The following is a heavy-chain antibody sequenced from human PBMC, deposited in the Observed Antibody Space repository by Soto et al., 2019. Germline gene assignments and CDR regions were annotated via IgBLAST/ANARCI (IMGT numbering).Heavy chain of an antibody. D-gene: IGHD3-3*01. J-gene: IGHJ4*02. Sequence: GGSLRLSCAASGFTFSSYAMSWVRQAPGKGLEWVSAISGSGGSTYYADSVKGRFTISRDNSKNTLYLQMNSLRAEDTAVYYCAKDPDPFGVVITYFDYWGQGTLVTVSS. CDR3: AKDPDPFGVVITYFDY. CDR2: ISGSGGST. V-gene: IGHV3-23*01. CDR1: GFTFSSYA.